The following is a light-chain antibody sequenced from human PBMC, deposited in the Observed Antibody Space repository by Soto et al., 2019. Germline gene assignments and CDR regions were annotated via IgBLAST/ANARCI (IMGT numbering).Light chain of an antibody. CDR2: GAS. CDR3: QQYGSSPRT. J-gene: IGKJ1*01. Sequence: EILFTQSPGTLSLSPGERATLSCRASQTVSSSYLAWYQQKLGQAPRLLIYGASNRATGIPDRFSGSGSGTDFTLTISRLEPEDFAVYYCQQYGSSPRTFGQGTKVDIK. V-gene: IGKV3-20*01. CDR1: QTVSSSY.